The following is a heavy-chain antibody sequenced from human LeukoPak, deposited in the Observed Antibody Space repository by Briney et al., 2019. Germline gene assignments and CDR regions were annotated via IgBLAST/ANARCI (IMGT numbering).Heavy chain of an antibody. D-gene: IGHD3-3*01. J-gene: IGHJ4*02. CDR3: ARGGITIFGVVPFDY. Sequence: ASVKVSCKASGGTFSSYAISWVRQAPGQGLEWMGGIIPIFGTANYAQKFQGRVTMTRNTSISTAYMELSSLRSEDTAVYYCARGGITIFGVVPFDYWGQGTLVTVSS. CDR2: IIPIFGTA. CDR1: GGTFSSYA. V-gene: IGHV1-69*05.